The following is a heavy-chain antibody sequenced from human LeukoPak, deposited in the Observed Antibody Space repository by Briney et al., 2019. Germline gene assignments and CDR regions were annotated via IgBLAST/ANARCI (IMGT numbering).Heavy chain of an antibody. D-gene: IGHD1-14*01. J-gene: IGHJ4*02. Sequence: SETLSLTCAVSGYSISSGYYWGWIRQPPGKGLEWIGSIYHSGSTYYNPSLKSRVTISVDTSENQFSLKLSSVTAADTAVYYRARHSRNSPFDYWGQGTLVTVSS. CDR2: IYHSGST. CDR3: ARHSRNSPFDY. CDR1: GYSISSGYY. V-gene: IGHV4-38-2*01.